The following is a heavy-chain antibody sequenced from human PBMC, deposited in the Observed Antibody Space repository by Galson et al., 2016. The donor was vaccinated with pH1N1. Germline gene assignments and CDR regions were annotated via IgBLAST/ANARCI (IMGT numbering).Heavy chain of an antibody. CDR3: ATLGGDIVVVPDATDYYCGLDV. CDR2: ISRAGSNK. CDR1: GFSFSNYG. V-gene: IGHV3-30*03. Sequence: SLRLSCAASGFSFSNYGMHWVRQAPGKGLEWVAVISRAGSNKLYADSVKGRFTISRDNSKNTLYLQMNSLRVEDTAVYYCATLGGDIVVVPDATDYYCGLDVWGQGTTVSVSS. J-gene: IGHJ6*02. D-gene: IGHD2-2*01.